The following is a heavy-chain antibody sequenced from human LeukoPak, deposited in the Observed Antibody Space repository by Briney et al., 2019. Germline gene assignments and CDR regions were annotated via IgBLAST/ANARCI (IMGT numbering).Heavy chain of an antibody. J-gene: IGHJ4*02. CDR2: IYTSGST. V-gene: IGHV4-61*02. CDR1: GGSISSGSYY. Sequence: SETMSLTCTVSGGSISSGSYYWSWIRQPAGKGLEWIGPIYTSGSTNYNPSLKSRVTISVDTSKNQFSLKLSSVTAADTAVYYCARTSAGWLQYSWGQGTLVTVSS. D-gene: IGHD5-24*01. CDR3: ARTSAGWLQYS.